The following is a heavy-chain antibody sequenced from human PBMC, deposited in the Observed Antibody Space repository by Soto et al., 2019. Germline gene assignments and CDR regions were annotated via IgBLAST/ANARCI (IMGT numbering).Heavy chain of an antibody. V-gene: IGHV1-69*13. CDR2: IIPIFGTA. D-gene: IGHD3-10*01. Sequence: ASVKVSCKASGNTFSSYAISWVRQAPGQGLEWMGGIIPIFGTANYAQKFQGRVTITADESTSTAYMELSSLRSEDTAVYSCACGRWFGELPYYDIDDWGKGTAVTVSS. CDR1: GNTFSSYA. J-gene: IGHJ6*03. CDR3: ACGRWFGELPYYDIDD.